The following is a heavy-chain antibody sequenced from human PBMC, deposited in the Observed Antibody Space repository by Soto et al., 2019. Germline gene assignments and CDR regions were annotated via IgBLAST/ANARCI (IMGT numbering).Heavy chain of an antibody. J-gene: IGHJ5*02. Sequence: ASVKVSCKASGYTFTSYGISWVRQAPGQGLEWMGWISAYNGNTNYAQKLQGRVTMTTDTSTSTAYMELGSLRSDDTAVYYCARVVAGAAMIVVVNNWFDPWGQGTLVTVSS. CDR2: ISAYNGNT. D-gene: IGHD3-22*01. CDR3: ARVVAGAAMIVVVNNWFDP. CDR1: GYTFTSYG. V-gene: IGHV1-18*04.